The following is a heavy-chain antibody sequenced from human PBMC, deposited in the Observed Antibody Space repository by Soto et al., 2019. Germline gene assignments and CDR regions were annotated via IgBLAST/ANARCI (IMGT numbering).Heavy chain of an antibody. CDR1: GASMNNYY. CDR2: MFYSGSS. Sequence: PSETLSLTCTVSGASMNNYYGSWVRQPPGKGLEWIGYMFYSGSSNYNSSLKSRVTISVDTSKNQFSLKLSSVTAADTAVYYCAIYCGSPSCFISLSDHWGPGTLVTVSS. V-gene: IGHV4-59*03. CDR3: AIYCGSPSCFISLSDH. D-gene: IGHD2-2*01. J-gene: IGHJ4*02.